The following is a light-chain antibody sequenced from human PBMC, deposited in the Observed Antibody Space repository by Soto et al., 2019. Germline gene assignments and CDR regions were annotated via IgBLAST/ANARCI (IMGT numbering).Light chain of an antibody. CDR3: ISYTSDDVRYV. CDR2: EVS. CDR1: NSDVGLYDF. J-gene: IGLJ1*01. Sequence: QSALTQPASVSGTPGQSITISCTGSNSDVGLYDFVSWYQHHPGRAPKLIVSEVSHRPSGISNRFSGPRSGNTASLTISGLQSEDEADYYCISYTSDDVRYVFGTGTKVTVL. V-gene: IGLV2-14*01.